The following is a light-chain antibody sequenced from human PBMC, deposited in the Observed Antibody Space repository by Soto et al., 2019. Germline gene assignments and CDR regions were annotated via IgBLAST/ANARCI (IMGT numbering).Light chain of an antibody. CDR1: SSDVGGYNY. CDR2: DVS. CDR3: CSYAGSYTYV. V-gene: IGLV2-11*01. J-gene: IGLJ1*01. Sequence: QSVLTQPRSVSGSPGQSGTISCTGTSSDVGGYNYVSWYQQHPGKAPKLMIYDVSKRPSGVPDRFSGSKSGNTASLTISGLQAEDEAYYYCCSYAGSYTYVFGPGTKLTVL.